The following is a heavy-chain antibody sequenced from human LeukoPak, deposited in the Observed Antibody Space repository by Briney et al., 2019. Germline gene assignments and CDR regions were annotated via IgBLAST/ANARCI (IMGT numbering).Heavy chain of an antibody. D-gene: IGHD4-17*01. J-gene: IGHJ4*02. CDR3: ARSHLPTVTTDY. V-gene: IGHV5-51*01. CDR2: IYPGDSAGDSDT. Sequence: GESLKISCKGSGYSFTNYWIGWVRQMPGKGLEWMGIIYPGDSAGDSDTRYSPSFQGQVTISADKSISTAYLQWSSLKASDTAMYYCARSHLPTVTTDYWGQGTLVTVSS. CDR1: GYSFTNYW.